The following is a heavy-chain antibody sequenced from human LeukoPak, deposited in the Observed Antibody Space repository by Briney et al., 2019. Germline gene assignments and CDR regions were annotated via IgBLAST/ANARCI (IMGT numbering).Heavy chain of an antibody. V-gene: IGHV1-18*01. Sequence: GASVKVSCKASGYTFTSYGTSWVRQAPGQGLEWMGWISAYNGNTNYAQKLQGRVTMTTDTSTSTAYMELRSLRSDDTAVYYCARDDSGSYYDSSGLSPWGQGTLVTVSS. CDR3: ARDDSGSYYDSSGLSP. J-gene: IGHJ5*02. CDR2: ISAYNGNT. CDR1: GYTFTSYG. D-gene: IGHD3-22*01.